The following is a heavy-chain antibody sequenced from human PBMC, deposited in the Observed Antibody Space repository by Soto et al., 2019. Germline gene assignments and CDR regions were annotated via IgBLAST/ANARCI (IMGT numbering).Heavy chain of an antibody. Sequence: QVQLVESGGGLVKPGGSLRLSCAASGFTFSDYYMAWIRQAPGRGLEWISYISDIGKTIHYADSVKGRFIISRDNAKASLPLQMDSLTADDTATDYCASDRVDCADYWGQGTRVTVSS. D-gene: IGHD3-9*01. V-gene: IGHV3-11*01. CDR3: ASDRVDCADY. CDR2: ISDIGKTI. J-gene: IGHJ4*02. CDR1: GFTFSDYY.